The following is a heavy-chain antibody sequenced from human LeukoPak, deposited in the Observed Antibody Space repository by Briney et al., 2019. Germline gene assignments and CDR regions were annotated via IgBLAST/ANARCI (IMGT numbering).Heavy chain of an antibody. J-gene: IGHJ4*02. CDR2: IKSDGSSP. V-gene: IGHV3-74*01. CDR1: GFTFSSHW. D-gene: IGHD3-10*01. CDR3: ARDRGGDFDY. Sequence: GGSLRLSCAASGFTFSSHWIHWVRQAPGKGLVWVSRIKSDGSSPSYADSVRGRFTISRDNAKSTLYLQMNSLRAEDTAVYYCARDRGGDFDYWGQGTLVTVSS.